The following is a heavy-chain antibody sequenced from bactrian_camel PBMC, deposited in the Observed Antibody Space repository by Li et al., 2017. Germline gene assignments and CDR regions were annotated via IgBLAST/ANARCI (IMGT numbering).Heavy chain of an antibody. V-gene: IGHV3S68*01. J-gene: IGHJ4*01. CDR2: TNSDGSP. CDR1: GRTSTNYC. D-gene: IGHD3*01. Sequence: HVQLVESGGGSVQAGGSLRLSCSVSGRTSTNYCMGWFRQAPGKEREWVACTNSDGSPRYTDSVKGRFTISHDNAKNTLYLQMNSLKPEDTAKYYCAAERIRGVGVGTDVLARLSAGLNYLGQGTQVTVS.